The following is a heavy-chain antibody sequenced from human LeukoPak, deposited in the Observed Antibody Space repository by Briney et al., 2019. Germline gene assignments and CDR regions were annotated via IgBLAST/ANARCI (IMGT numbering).Heavy chain of an antibody. CDR1: GGSISSYY. D-gene: IGHD3-3*01. CDR3: ARVTTYYDFWSGYYTWYFDY. Sequence: PSETLSLTCTVSGGSISSYYWSWIRQPPGKGLEWIGYIYYSGSTNYNPSLKGRVTISVDTSKNQFSLKLSSVTAADTAVYYCARVTTYYDFWSGYYTWYFDYWGQGTLVTVSS. V-gene: IGHV4-59*01. J-gene: IGHJ4*02. CDR2: IYYSGST.